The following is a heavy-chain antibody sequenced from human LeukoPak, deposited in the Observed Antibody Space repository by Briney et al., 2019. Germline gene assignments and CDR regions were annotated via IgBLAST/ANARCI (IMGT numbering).Heavy chain of an antibody. CDR1: GFTFSSYG. CDR3: AKAFSSGWFLFNY. D-gene: IGHD6-19*01. J-gene: IGHJ4*02. V-gene: IGHV3-30*02. CDR2: IRYDGSNK. Sequence: GGSLRLSCAASGFTFSSYGMHWVRQAPGKGLEWVAFIRYDGSNKYYADSVKGRFTISRDNSKNTLYLQMNSLRAEDTAVYYCAKAFSSGWFLFNYWGQGTLVTVSS.